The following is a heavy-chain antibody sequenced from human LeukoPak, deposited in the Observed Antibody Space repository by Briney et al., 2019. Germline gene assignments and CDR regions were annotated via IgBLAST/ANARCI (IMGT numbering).Heavy chain of an antibody. CDR3: AIAGITMNIPADY. CDR2: INPNCGGT. D-gene: IGHD3-22*01. CDR1: GYTFTGYY. Sequence: GASVKVSCKASGYTFTGYYMHWVRQAPGQGLEWMGWINPNCGGTNYAQKFQGRVTMTRDTSISTAYMELSRLRSDDTAVYYCAIAGITMNIPADYWGQGTLVTVSS. V-gene: IGHV1-2*02. J-gene: IGHJ4*02.